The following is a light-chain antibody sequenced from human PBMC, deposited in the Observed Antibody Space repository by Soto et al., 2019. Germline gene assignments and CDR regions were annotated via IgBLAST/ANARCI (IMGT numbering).Light chain of an antibody. CDR1: NIGSKS. CDR3: QVWDSSSDHVV. V-gene: IGLV3-21*02. Sequence: SYELTQPLSVPVAPGQTARITCGGNNIGSKSVQWYQQKPGQAPVLVVYDNSDRPSGIPERISGSNSGNTATLTISRVEAGDEADYYCQVWDSSSDHVVIGGGTQLTVL. CDR2: DNS. J-gene: IGLJ2*01.